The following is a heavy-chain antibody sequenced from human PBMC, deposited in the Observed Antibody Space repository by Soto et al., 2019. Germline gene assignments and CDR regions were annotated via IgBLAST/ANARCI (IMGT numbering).Heavy chain of an antibody. CDR1: GGFVSSGSYY. Sequence: QVQLQQWGAGLLKPSETLSLTCAVYGGFVSSGSYYWSWIRQRPEKGLEWIGEMSHSGGTHFNPSLKSRVIISVDTSKNQFSLKMSSVPAADTALYYCARVERGTSTTVVDAFDIWGPGTMVTVSS. CDR2: MSHSGGT. CDR3: ARVERGTSTTVVDAFDI. J-gene: IGHJ3*02. D-gene: IGHD1-1*01. V-gene: IGHV4-34*01.